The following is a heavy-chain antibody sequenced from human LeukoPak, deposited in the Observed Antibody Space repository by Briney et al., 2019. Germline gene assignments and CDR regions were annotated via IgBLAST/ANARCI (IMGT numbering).Heavy chain of an antibody. V-gene: IGHV3-48*02. J-gene: IGHJ4*02. CDR2: ISSSSTTL. CDR3: AKEAHLYDILTGYHYYFDY. CDR1: GFTFSSYS. Sequence: PGGSLRLSCAASGFTFSSYSMNWVRQAPGKGLEWVSYISSSSTTLYYADSVKGRFTISRDNAKSSLYLQMNSLRDEDTAVYYCAKEAHLYDILTGYHYYFDYWGQGTLVTVSS. D-gene: IGHD3-9*01.